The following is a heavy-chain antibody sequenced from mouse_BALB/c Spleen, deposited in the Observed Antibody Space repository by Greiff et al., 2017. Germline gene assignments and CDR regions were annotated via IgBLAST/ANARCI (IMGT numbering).Heavy chain of an antibody. V-gene: IGHV5-4*02. CDR1: GFTFSDYY. Sequence: EVHLVESGGGLVKPGGSLKLSCAASGFTFSDYYMYWVRQTPEKRLEWVATISDGGSYTYYPDSVKGRFTISRDNAKNNLYLQMSSLKSEDTAMYYCARGDFYYYAMDYWGQGTSVTVSS. CDR3: ARGDFYYYAMDY. D-gene: IGHD3-3*01. CDR2: ISDGGSYT. J-gene: IGHJ4*01.